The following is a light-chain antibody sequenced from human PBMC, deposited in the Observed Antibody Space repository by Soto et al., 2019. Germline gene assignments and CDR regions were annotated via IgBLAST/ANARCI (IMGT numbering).Light chain of an antibody. J-gene: IGLJ2*01. V-gene: IGLV2-14*03. Sequence: QSALTQPASVSGSPGQSITISCTGTSSDVGGYNYVSWYQHHPGKVPKLLIYDVNLRPPGISHRFSGYKSGNTASLTISGIQADDEGYYYCGSYTNSITLVFGGGTKVTVL. CDR2: DVN. CDR3: GSYTNSITLV. CDR1: SSDVGGYNY.